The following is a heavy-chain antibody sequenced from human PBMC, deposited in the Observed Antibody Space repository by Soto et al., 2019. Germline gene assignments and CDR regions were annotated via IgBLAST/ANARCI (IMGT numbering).Heavy chain of an antibody. CDR2: IKQDGREK. Sequence: EVQLVESGGGLVQPGGSLRLSCAASGFTFSSYWMSWVRQAPGKGLEWVANIKQDGREKYYVDSVKGRFTISRDNAKNSLYLQMNSLRAEDTAVYYCARGGYSYGYTLSPDFDYWGQGTLVTVSS. V-gene: IGHV3-7*01. D-gene: IGHD5-18*01. CDR3: ARGGYSYGYTLSPDFDY. CDR1: GFTFSSYW. J-gene: IGHJ4*02.